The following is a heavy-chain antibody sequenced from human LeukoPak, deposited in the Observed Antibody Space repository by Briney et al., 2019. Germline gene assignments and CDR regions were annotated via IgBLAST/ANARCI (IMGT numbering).Heavy chain of an antibody. Sequence: SETLSLTCTVSGGPISSYHWSWIRQPPGKGLEWIGYIYYSGSTNYNPSLKSRVTISIDASKNQFSLWLSSVTAADTAVYHCASARLGSGLEGAFDVWGQGTMVTVSS. V-gene: IGHV4-59*01. CDR1: GGPISSYH. CDR3: ASARLGSGLEGAFDV. CDR2: IYYSGST. J-gene: IGHJ3*01. D-gene: IGHD6-25*01.